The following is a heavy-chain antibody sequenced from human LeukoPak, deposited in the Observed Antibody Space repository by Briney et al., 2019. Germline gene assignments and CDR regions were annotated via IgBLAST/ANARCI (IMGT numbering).Heavy chain of an antibody. J-gene: IGHJ3*02. V-gene: IGHV4-38-2*02. Sequence: SETLSLTCTVSGYSISSGYYWGWIRQPPGKGLEWIGSIYHSGSTYYNPSLKSRVTISLDTSKNQFSLKLSSVTAADTAVYYCARVWTIFGVVIIGAFDIWGQGTMVTVSS. CDR1: GYSISSGYY. CDR3: ARVWTIFGVVIIGAFDI. CDR2: IYHSGST. D-gene: IGHD3-3*01.